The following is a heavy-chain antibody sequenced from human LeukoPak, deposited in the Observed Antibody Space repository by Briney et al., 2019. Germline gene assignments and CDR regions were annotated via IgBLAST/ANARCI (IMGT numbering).Heavy chain of an antibody. Sequence: GGSLRLSCVASEFTFANHAMRWVRQAPGKGLEWISAISGAGGSTFYAGSVKGRFTISRDNSKNTLYLQMNSLRAEDTAIYYCARDIVVVPATRGGWFDPWGQGTLVTVSS. CDR2: ISGAGGST. CDR3: ARDIVVVPATRGGWFDP. J-gene: IGHJ5*02. V-gene: IGHV3-23*01. D-gene: IGHD2-2*01. CDR1: EFTFANHA.